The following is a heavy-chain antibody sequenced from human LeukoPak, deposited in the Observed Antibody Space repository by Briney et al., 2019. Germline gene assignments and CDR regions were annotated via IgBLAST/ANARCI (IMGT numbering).Heavy chain of an antibody. J-gene: IGHJ4*02. D-gene: IGHD6-19*01. CDR2: INSDGSTT. CDR3: AKEMALGIAVAGFFDF. Sequence: TGGSLRLSCAASGFNFRSYWMHWVRQVPGRGLVWVSRINSDGSTTTYAEFVKGRFTISRDNAKNTVYLQMNSLRADDTAVYYCAKEMALGIAVAGFFDFWGQGTLVTVSS. CDR1: GFNFRSYW. V-gene: IGHV3-74*01.